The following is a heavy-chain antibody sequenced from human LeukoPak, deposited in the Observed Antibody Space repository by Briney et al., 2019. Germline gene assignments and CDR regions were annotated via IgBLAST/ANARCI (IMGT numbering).Heavy chain of an antibody. CDR1: GSSISSSDW. CDR3: ARRDSRGYFVDY. V-gene: IGHV4-4*02. CDR2: IYHSGST. D-gene: IGHD3-22*01. J-gene: IGHJ4*02. Sequence: PSETLSLTCAVSGSSISSSDWWSWVRQPPGKGLEWIGEIYHSGSTNHNPSLKSRVTISVDKSKNQFSLKLSSVTAADTAVYSCARRDSRGYFVDYWGQGTLVTVSS.